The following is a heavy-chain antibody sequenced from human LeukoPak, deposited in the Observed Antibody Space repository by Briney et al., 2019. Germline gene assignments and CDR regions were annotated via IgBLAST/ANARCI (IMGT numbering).Heavy chain of an antibody. Sequence: ASVKVSCKTSGYSFTAFYIHWVRQAPGQGLEWMGWIHPRRGDTDYAQKFQGRVTMTRDTSISTAYLDLSRLRSDDTAVYYCASNLIGVVVADAFDIWGQGTMVTVSS. D-gene: IGHD3-22*01. V-gene: IGHV1-2*02. CDR1: GYSFTAFY. CDR3: ASNLIGVVVADAFDI. J-gene: IGHJ3*02. CDR2: IHPRRGDT.